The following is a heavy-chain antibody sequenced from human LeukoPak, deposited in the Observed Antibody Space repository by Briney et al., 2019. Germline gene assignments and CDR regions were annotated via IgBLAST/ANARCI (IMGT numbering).Heavy chain of an antibody. CDR1: GGSISSSSYY. Sequence: SETLSLTCTVSGGSISSSSYYWGWIREPPGKGLEWIGSIYYSGSTYYNPSLKGRVTISVDTSKNQFSLELSSVTAADTAVYYCARHASTYYGSGSSAFDYWGQGTLVTVSS. CDR2: IYYSGST. V-gene: IGHV4-39*01. J-gene: IGHJ4*02. D-gene: IGHD3-10*01. CDR3: ARHASTYYGSGSSAFDY.